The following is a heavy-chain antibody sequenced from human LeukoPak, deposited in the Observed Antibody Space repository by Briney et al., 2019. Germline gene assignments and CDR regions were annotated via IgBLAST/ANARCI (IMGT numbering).Heavy chain of an antibody. V-gene: IGHV1-18*01. CDR2: ISAYNGNT. J-gene: IGHJ6*02. CDR3: ARRQYYYDSSGYYVYYYYGMDV. Sequence: ASVKVSRKASGYTFTSYGISWVRQAPGQGLEWMGWISAYNGNTNYGQKLQGRVTMTTDTSTSTAYMELRSLRSDDTAVYYCARRQYYYDSSGYYVYYYYGMDVWGQGTTVTVSS. CDR1: GYTFTSYG. D-gene: IGHD3-22*01.